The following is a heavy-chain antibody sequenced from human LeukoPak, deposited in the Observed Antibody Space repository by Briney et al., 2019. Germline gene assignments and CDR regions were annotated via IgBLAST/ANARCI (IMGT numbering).Heavy chain of an antibody. V-gene: IGHV3-66*01. CDR3: ARESRQWLSENWSDP. D-gene: IGHD6-19*01. J-gene: IGHJ5*02. CDR1: GFTVSSNY. Sequence: GGSLRLSCAASGFTVSSNYMSWVRQAPGKGLEWVSVIYSGGSTYYADSVKGRFTISGDNSKNTLYLQMNSLRAEDTAVYYCARESRQWLSENWSDPWGQGTLVTVSS. CDR2: IYSGGST.